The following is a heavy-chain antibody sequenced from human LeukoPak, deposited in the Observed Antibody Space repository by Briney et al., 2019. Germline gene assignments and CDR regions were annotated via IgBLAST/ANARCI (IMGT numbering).Heavy chain of an antibody. Sequence: GGSLRLSCAASGFAFDTYLMSWVRQAPGKGPEWVSGISAGGGSTYYADSVKGRLTISRDNSRNTLYLQIHTLRAEDTAVYYCAKMGYCTNGVCYNYHMDVWGQGTTVTVSS. V-gene: IGHV3-23*01. J-gene: IGHJ6*02. CDR3: AKMGYCTNGVCYNYHMDV. CDR1: GFAFDTYL. D-gene: IGHD2-8*01. CDR2: ISAGGGST.